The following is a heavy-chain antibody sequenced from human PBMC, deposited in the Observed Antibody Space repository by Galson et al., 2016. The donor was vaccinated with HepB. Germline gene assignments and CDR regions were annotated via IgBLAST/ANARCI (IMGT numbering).Heavy chain of an antibody. CDR3: AKDPYYYGSGSYYFDY. V-gene: IGHV3-30*18. J-gene: IGHJ4*02. D-gene: IGHD3-10*01. CDR2: ISYDGSKK. Sequence: QAPGKGLEWVAVISYDGSKKYYADSVKGRFTISRDNSKNTLYLQMNSLRTEDTAVYYCAKDPYYYGSGSYYFDYWGQGTLVTVSS.